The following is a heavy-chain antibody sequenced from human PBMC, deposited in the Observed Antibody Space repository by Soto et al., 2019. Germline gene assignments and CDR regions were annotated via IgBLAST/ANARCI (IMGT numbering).Heavy chain of an antibody. Sequence: PGGSLRLSCAASGFTFSSYEMNWVRQAPGKGLEWVSYISSSGSTIYYADSVKGRFTISRDNAKNSLYLQMNSLRAEDTAVYYCASSAYPDDAFDIWGQGTLVTVSS. CDR3: ASSAYPDDAFDI. V-gene: IGHV3-48*03. CDR2: ISSSGSTI. D-gene: IGHD3-22*01. J-gene: IGHJ3*02. CDR1: GFTFSSYE.